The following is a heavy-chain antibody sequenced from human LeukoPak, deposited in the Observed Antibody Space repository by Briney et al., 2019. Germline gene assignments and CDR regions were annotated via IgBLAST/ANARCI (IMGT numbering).Heavy chain of an antibody. D-gene: IGHD2-21*02. CDR2: ISYDGSNK. J-gene: IGHJ3*02. CDR1: GFTFSTYA. Sequence: QPGRSLRLSSAASGFTFSTYAMHGVRQAPGKGLEWVAVISYDGSNKYYADSVKGRFTISRDNSKNTLYLQVSRLRPEDAAVYYCARVREAGRLLVTAGGRGTFDIWGQGTMVTVSS. V-gene: IGHV3-30-3*01. CDR3: ARVREAGRLLVTAGGRGTFDI.